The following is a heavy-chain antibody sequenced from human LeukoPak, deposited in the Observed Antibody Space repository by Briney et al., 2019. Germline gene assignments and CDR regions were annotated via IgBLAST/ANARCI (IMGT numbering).Heavy chain of an antibody. CDR3: ARDVSSSRVGSPFDY. CDR2: ISSSSSTI. J-gene: IGHJ4*02. Sequence: GGSLRLSCAASGFTSSSYSMNWVRQAPGKGLEWVSYISSSSSTIYYADSVKGRFTISRDNAKNSLYLQMNSLRAEDTAVYYCARDVSSSRVGSPFDYWGQGTLVTVSS. V-gene: IGHV3-48*01. CDR1: GFTSSSYS. D-gene: IGHD6-13*01.